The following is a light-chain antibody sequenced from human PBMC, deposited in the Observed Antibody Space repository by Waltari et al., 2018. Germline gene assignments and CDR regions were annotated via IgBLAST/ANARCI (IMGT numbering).Light chain of an antibody. V-gene: IGLV2-14*03. CDR3: SSYISSSTLEL. CDR2: HVS. Sequence: QSALTQPASVSGSPGPSITISCTGTSGDVGAYNYVSWYQQHPGKAPKPMIFHVSNRPSGVSKRFSGSKSGNTAALTISGLQAEDEADYYCSSYISSSTLELFGGGTSLTVL. J-gene: IGLJ2*01. CDR1: SGDVGAYNY.